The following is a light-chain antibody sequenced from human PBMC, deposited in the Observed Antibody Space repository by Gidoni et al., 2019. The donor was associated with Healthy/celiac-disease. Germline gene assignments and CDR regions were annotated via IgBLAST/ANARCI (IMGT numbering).Light chain of an antibody. CDR2: KAS. V-gene: IGKV1-5*03. CDR1: QSSSSW. Sequence: STRSASVGDSVSITCRARQSSSSWLAWYQQKPGKAPKLLIYKASSLESGVPSRFSGSGSGTDFTLTISRVQPDDFAIYYCQQYNSYPYTFGQGTKLEIK. CDR3: QQYNSYPYT. J-gene: IGKJ2*01.